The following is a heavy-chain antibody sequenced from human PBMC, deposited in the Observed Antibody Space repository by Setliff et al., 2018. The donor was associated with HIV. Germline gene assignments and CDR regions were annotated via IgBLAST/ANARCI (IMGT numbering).Heavy chain of an antibody. D-gene: IGHD5-18*01. Sequence: PSETLSLTCTISGGSITSHYWSWIRQPPGKGLEWIGYVFYTGGTNYRPSLRGRVTISVDTSKNHFSLKPSSVTAADTAAYYCAKTIRGYISGDYMDVWGKGTTVTVSS. J-gene: IGHJ6*03. CDR2: VFYTGGT. CDR3: AKTIRGYISGDYMDV. V-gene: IGHV4-59*11. CDR1: GGSITSHY.